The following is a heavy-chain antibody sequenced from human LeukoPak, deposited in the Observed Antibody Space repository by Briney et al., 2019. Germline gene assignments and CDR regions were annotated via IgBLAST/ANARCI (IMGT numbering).Heavy chain of an antibody. V-gene: IGHV3-66*01. CDR2: IYSGGST. D-gene: IGHD3-22*01. CDR1: GFTVSSNY. CDR3: ARAPDYYDSSGYLGY. J-gene: IGHJ4*02. Sequence: PGGSLRLSCAASGFTVSSNYMSWVRQAPGKGLEWVSVIYSGGSTYYADSVKGRFTISRDNSKNTLYLQMNSLRAEDTAVYYYARAPDYYDSSGYLGYWGQGTLVTVSS.